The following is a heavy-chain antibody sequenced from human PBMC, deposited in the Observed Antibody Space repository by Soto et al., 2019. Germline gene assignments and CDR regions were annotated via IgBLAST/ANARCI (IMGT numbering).Heavy chain of an antibody. CDR1: GFTFSSYW. J-gene: IGHJ6*02. CDR3: ASPYMYSSGLYLYGMDV. CDR2: INSDGSST. Sequence: EVQLVESGGGLVQPGGSLRLSCAASGFTFSSYWMHWVRQAPGKGLVWVSRINSDGSSTSYADSVKGRFTISRDNAKNTVYLQMNSLRAEDTAVYYCASPYMYSSGLYLYGMDVWGQGTTVTVSS. V-gene: IGHV3-74*01. D-gene: IGHD6-19*01.